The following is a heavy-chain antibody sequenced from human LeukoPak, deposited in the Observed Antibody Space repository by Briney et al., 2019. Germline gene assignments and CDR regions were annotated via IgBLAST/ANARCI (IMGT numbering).Heavy chain of an antibody. D-gene: IGHD2-2*01. CDR1: GYTFTSYY. J-gene: IGHJ5*02. CDR3: ARTLYCSSTSCYVTAFDP. V-gene: IGHV1-46*01. Sequence: GASVKVSCKASGYTFTSYYMHWVRQAPGQGLEWMGIINPSGGSTSYAQKFQGRVTITADESTSTAYMELSSRRSEDTAVYYCARTLYCSSTSCYVTAFDPWGQGTLVTVSS. CDR2: INPSGGST.